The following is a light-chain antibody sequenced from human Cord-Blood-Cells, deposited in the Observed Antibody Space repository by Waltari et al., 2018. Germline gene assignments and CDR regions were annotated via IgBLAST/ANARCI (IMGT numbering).Light chain of an antibody. CDR1: QGISSW. V-gene: IGKV1-12*01. CDR2: SAS. Sequence: DIQMTQPPSSVSASVGDRVTITCRASQGISSWLALYQQKPGKAPKLLSYSASSLQRGVPSRFSRSGSGTDFTLTISSLQPEDFATYYCQQANSFPFTFGPGTKVDIK. J-gene: IGKJ3*01. CDR3: QQANSFPFT.